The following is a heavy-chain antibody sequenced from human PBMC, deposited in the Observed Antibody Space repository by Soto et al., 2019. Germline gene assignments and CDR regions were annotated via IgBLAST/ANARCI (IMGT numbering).Heavy chain of an antibody. CDR3: ARAYGSASYFAYYALDV. CDR1: GFNFATYW. V-gene: IGHV5-51*01. Sequence: GESLKISCKASGFNFATYWIAWVRQMPGKGLEWMGIIYPDDSDSRYSPSFQGQVIISVDKSITTAYLQWTSLKASDTAMYYCARAYGSASYFAYYALDVRAQGTSVTVSS. CDR2: IYPDDSDS. J-gene: IGHJ6*02. D-gene: IGHD3-10*01.